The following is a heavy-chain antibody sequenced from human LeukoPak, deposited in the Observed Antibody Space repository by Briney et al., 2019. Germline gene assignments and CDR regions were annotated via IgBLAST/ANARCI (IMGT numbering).Heavy chain of an antibody. J-gene: IGHJ1*01. CDR2: INPSGGST. Sequence: ASVKVSCKASGYTFTSYYMHWVRQAPGQGLEWMGIINPSGGSTSYAQKFQGRVTMTRDTSTSTGYMELSSLRSEDTAVYYCARNSVIPGLVFLAQYFQHWGQGTLVTVSS. CDR1: GYTFTSYY. V-gene: IGHV1-46*01. D-gene: IGHD3/OR15-3a*01. CDR3: ARNSVIPGLVFLAQYFQH.